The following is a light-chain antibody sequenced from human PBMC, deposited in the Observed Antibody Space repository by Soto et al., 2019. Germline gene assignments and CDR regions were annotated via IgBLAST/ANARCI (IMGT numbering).Light chain of an antibody. V-gene: IGLV1-40*01. CDR3: QSYDSSQSGSVYV. CDR1: SSNIGAGYD. CDR2: GNS. J-gene: IGLJ1*01. Sequence: QSVLTQPPSVSGAPGQRVTISCTGSSSNIGAGYDVHWYQQLPGTAPKLLIYGNSNRPSGVPDRVSGSKSGTSASLAITGLQAEDEADYYCQSYDSSQSGSVYVFGTGTKLTVL.